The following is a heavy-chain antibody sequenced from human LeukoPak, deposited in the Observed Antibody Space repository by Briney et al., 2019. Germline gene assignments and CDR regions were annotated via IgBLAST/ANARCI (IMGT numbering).Heavy chain of an antibody. Sequence: GGSLRLSCAASGFTFSSYSMNWVRQAPGKGLEWVSSISSSSSYIYYADSVKGRFTISRDNAKNSLYLQMNSLRAEDTAVYYCASPGGGYDFWSGTFDYWGQGTLVTVSS. V-gene: IGHV3-21*01. J-gene: IGHJ4*02. CDR1: GFTFSSYS. CDR3: ASPGGGYDFWSGTFDY. CDR2: ISSSSSYI. D-gene: IGHD3-3*01.